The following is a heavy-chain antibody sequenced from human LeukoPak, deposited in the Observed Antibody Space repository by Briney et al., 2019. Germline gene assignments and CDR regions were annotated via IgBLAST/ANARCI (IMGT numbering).Heavy chain of an antibody. CDR1: GFTVSSNY. Sequence: GGSLRLSCAASGFTVSSNYMSWVRQAPGKGLEWVSSISSSSSYIYYADSVKGRFTISRDNAKNSLYLQMNSLRPEDTAVYYCARDPRSGCSSTSCYWGWFDPWGQGTLVTVSS. J-gene: IGHJ5*02. D-gene: IGHD2-2*01. V-gene: IGHV3-21*01. CDR2: ISSSSSYI. CDR3: ARDPRSGCSSTSCYWGWFDP.